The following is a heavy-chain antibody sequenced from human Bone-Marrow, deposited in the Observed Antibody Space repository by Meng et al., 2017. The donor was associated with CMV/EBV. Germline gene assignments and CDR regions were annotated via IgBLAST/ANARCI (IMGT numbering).Heavy chain of an antibody. Sequence: DSVKVSCKASGYPFTGYYMNWVRQAPGQGLEWMGWINPNSGGTNYAQKFQGRVTMTRDTSISTAYMELSRLRSDDTAVYYCARVANVGIFGVVKDYGMDVWGQGTTVTVSS. D-gene: IGHD3-3*01. J-gene: IGHJ6*02. CDR1: GYPFTGYY. V-gene: IGHV1-2*02. CDR3: ARVANVGIFGVVKDYGMDV. CDR2: INPNSGGT.